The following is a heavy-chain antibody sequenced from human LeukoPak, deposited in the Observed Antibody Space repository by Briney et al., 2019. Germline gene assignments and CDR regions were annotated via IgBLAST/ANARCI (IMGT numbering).Heavy chain of an antibody. CDR2: ISAYNGNT. CDR1: GYTFTSYG. CDR3: ARGSSNVAARNNWFDP. D-gene: IGHD6-6*01. Sequence: GASVKVSCKASGYTFTSYGISWVRQAPGQGLEWMGWISAYNGNTNYAQKLQGRVTMTTDTSTSTAYMELRSLRSDDTAVYYCARGSSNVAARNNWFDPWGQGTLVTVSS. J-gene: IGHJ5*02. V-gene: IGHV1-18*01.